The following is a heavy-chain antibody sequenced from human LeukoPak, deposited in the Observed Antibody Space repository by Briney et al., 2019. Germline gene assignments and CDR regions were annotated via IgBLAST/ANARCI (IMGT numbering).Heavy chain of an antibody. V-gene: IGHV1-2*02. D-gene: IGHD3-3*01. CDR1: GYTFTGYY. J-gene: IGHJ3*02. CDR2: INPNSGDT. Sequence: GASVKVSCKASGYTFTGYYMHLVRQAPGQGLEWMAWINPNSGDTKCVQKLQGRVTMTRDTSISTAYMELRRLRSDDTAVYYCARELLDRRGGVYAFDIWGQGTMVTVSS. CDR3: ARELLDRRGGVYAFDI.